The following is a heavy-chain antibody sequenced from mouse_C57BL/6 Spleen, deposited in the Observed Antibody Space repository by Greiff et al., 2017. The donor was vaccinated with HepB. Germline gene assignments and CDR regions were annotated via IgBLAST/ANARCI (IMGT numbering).Heavy chain of an antibody. CDR1: GYAFSSYW. D-gene: IGHD1-1*01. V-gene: IGHV1-80*01. Sequence: VQLQESGAELVKPGASVKISCKASGYAFSSYWMNWVKQRPGKGLEWIGQIYPGDGDTNYNGKFKGKATLTADKSSSTAYMQLSSLTSEDSAVYFCARRIYYGSREGMDYWGQGTSVTVSS. J-gene: IGHJ4*01. CDR3: ARRIYYGSREGMDY. CDR2: IYPGDGDT.